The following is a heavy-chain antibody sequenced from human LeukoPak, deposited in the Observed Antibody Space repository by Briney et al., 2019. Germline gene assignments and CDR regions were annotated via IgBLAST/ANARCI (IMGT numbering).Heavy chain of an antibody. CDR1: GYTFSDHG. D-gene: IGHD3-16*01. CDR2: IWSTGTNA. Sequence: GRSLRLSCAASGYTFSDHGMHWVSQAPGKGLEWVTMIWSTGTNAFYADSVKGRFTISRDNSKNTLYLQMNNLRVEDTGVYYCARELWGGNDYWGQGTLVTVSP. V-gene: IGHV3-33*01. J-gene: IGHJ4*02. CDR3: ARELWGGNDY.